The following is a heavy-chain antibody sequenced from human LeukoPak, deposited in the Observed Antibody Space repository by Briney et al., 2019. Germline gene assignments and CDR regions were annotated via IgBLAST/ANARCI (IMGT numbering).Heavy chain of an antibody. J-gene: IGHJ6*02. CDR1: GLTYQEYA. Sequence: GGSLRLLCVPSGLTYQEYALHGVRHAPGKGLEGVSSIRWYCGNILYADSVKGRFSLSRENAKNTLYLEVHSLRPDDTALYFGARDLWRRVCYYGMDVWGQGTTVAVSS. CDR2: IRWYCGNI. D-gene: IGHD2-21*01. CDR3: ARDLWRRVCYYGMDV. V-gene: IGHV3-9*01.